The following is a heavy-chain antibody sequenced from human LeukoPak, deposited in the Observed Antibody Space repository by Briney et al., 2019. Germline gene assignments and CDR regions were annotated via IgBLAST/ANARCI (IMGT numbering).Heavy chain of an antibody. V-gene: IGHV3-23*01. CDR2: ISGSGGST. J-gene: IGHJ4*02. CDR1: GFTFSSYG. D-gene: IGHD3-3*01. Sequence: GGSLRLSCAASGFTFSSYGMSWVRQAPGKGLEWVSGISGSGGSTYYADSVKGRFTIARDNSKNTLYLQMNSLRAEDTAVYYCARDGGWDFWSGAKGPYFDYWGQGTLVTVSS. CDR3: ARDGGWDFWSGAKGPYFDY.